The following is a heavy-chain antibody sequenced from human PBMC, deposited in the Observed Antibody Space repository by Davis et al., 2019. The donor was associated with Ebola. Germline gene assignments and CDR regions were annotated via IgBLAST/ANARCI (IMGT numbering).Heavy chain of an antibody. J-gene: IGHJ5*02. CDR2: IYYSGST. D-gene: IGHD1-26*01. CDR1: GGSISSYY. V-gene: IGHV4-59*08. CDR3: ARVRLSGITSWFDP. Sequence: MPGGSLRLSCTVSGGSISSYYWSWIRQPPGKGLEWIGYIYYSGSTNYNPPLKSRVTISVDTSKNQFSLKLSSVTAADTAVYYCARVRLSGITSWFDPWGQGTLVTVSS.